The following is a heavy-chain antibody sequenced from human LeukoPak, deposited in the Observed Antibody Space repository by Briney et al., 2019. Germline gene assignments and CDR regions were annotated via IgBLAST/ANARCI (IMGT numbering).Heavy chain of an antibody. CDR2: IYYSGST. V-gene: IGHV4-39*01. CDR1: GGSISSSSYY. J-gene: IGHJ4*02. D-gene: IGHD3-16*02. Sequence: SETLSLTCTVSGGSISSSSYYWGWIRQPPGKGLEWIGSIYYSGSTYYNPSLKSRVTISVDTSKNQFSLKLSSVTAADTAAYYCARHIYVWGSYPDYWGQGTLVTVSS. CDR3: ARHIYVWGSYPDY.